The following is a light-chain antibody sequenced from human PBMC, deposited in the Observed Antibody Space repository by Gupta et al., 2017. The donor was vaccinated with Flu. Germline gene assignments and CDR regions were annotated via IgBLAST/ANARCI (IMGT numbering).Light chain of an antibody. CDR1: SSDVGGYNY. CDR3: CSYAGSYTFV. CDR2: DVS. V-gene: IGLV2-11*01. Sequence: QSALTQPRSVSGSPGQSVTISCTGTSSDVGGYNYVSWFQQHPGKAPKVIIYDVSKWPSGVPDRFSGSKSGNTASLTISGLQAEDEADYYCCSYAGSYTFVFGSGTKVTVL. J-gene: IGLJ1*01.